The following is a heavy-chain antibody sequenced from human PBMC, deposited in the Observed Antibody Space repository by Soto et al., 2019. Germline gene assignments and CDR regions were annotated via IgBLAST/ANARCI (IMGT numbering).Heavy chain of an antibody. D-gene: IGHD1-26*01. Sequence: SLRLSCAASGFTFSSYGMHWVRQAPGKGLEWVAVIWYDGSNKYYADSVKGRFTISRDNAKNSLYLQMNSLRAEDTAVYYCARNWWELPIDYWGQGTLVTVSS. CDR2: IWYDGSNK. CDR3: ARNWWELPIDY. V-gene: IGHV3-33*01. J-gene: IGHJ4*02. CDR1: GFTFSSYG.